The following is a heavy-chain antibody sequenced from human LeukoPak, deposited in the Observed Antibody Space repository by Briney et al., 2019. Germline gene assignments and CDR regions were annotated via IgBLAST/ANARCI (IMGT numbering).Heavy chain of an antibody. J-gene: IGHJ4*02. CDR2: ISGSGGST. CDR3: AKDVDSSGSYLDY. V-gene: IGHV3-23*01. CDR1: GFTFSSYA. Sequence: GGSLRLSCAASGFTFSSYAMGWVRQAPGKGLEWVSAISGSGGSTYYADSVKGRFTISRDNSKNTLYLQMNSLRAEDTAVYYCAKDVDSSGSYLDYWGQGTLVTVSS. D-gene: IGHD3-22*01.